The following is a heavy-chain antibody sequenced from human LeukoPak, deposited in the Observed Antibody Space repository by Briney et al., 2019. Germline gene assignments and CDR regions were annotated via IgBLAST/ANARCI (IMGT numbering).Heavy chain of an antibody. V-gene: IGHV4-59*08. CDR2: IYYTGST. D-gene: IGHD3-22*01. CDR3: ARVTGYMIEDYFDY. Sequence: SETLSLTCTVSGASISSYYCNWIRQPPGKALEWIGYIYYTGSTNHNPSLKSRVSISVDTSKNQFSLKLSSVTAADTAVYYCARVTGYMIEDYFDYWGQGTLVTVSS. J-gene: IGHJ4*02. CDR1: GASISSYY.